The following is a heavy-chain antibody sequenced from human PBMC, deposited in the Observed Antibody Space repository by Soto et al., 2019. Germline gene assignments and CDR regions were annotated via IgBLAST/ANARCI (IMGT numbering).Heavy chain of an antibody. J-gene: IGHJ6*03. V-gene: IGHV3-23*01. D-gene: IGHD6-13*01. CDR3: AKCQQLPSYYYYYYYMDV. CDR2: ISGSGGST. CDR1: GFTFSSYA. Sequence: GGSLRLSCAASGFTFSSYAMSWVRQAPGKGLEWVSAISGSGGSTYYADSVKGRFTISRDNSKNTLYQQMNSLRAEDTAVYYCAKCQQLPSYYYYYYYMDVWGKGTTVTVSS.